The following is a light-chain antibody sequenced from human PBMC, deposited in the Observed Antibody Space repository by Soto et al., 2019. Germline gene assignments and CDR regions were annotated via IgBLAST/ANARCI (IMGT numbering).Light chain of an antibody. V-gene: IGLV1-51*01. CDR3: GTWDGSLKGV. CDR1: SSNIGNNY. J-gene: IGLJ3*02. Sequence: QSVLTQPPSVSAAPGQKVTISCSGSSSNIGNNYVSWYQHHPGTAPKLLIYDNNKRPSGIPDRFSGSKSGTSATLGITGLQTGDEADYYCGTWDGSLKGVFGGGTKVTVL. CDR2: DNN.